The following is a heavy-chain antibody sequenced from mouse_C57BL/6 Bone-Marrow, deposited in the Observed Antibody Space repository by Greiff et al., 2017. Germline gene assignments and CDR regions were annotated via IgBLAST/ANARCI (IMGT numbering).Heavy chain of an antibody. D-gene: IGHD1-1*01. CDR1: GYTFTNYW. Sequence: QVQLKQSGAELVRPGTSVKMSCKASGYTFTNYWIGWAKQRPGHGLEWIGDIYPGGGYTNYNEKFKGKATLTADKSSSTAYMQFSSLTSEDSAIYYCASYYYGSSWYFDVWGTGTTVTVAS. CDR3: ASYYYGSSWYFDV. V-gene: IGHV1-63*01. J-gene: IGHJ1*03. CDR2: IYPGGGYT.